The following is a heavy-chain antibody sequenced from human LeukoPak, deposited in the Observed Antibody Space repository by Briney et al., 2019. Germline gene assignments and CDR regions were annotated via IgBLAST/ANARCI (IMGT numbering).Heavy chain of an antibody. J-gene: IGHJ4*02. CDR3: AKDATPGNSVWDYFDR. D-gene: IGHD7-27*01. CDR1: GFAVTTNH. CDR2: IYHNGDT. Sequence: GGSLRLSCAGAGFAVTTNHMTWVRQAPGKGLQCVSIIYHNGDTFYEDSVRGRFTISRDISTNTVDLLMNSLRPEDTAVYYCAKDATPGNSVWDYFDRWGQGTLVTVSS. V-gene: IGHV3-53*01.